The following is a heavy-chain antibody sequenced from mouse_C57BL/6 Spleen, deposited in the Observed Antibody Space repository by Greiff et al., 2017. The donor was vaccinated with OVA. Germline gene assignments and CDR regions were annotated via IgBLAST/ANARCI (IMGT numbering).Heavy chain of an antibody. D-gene: IGHD3-3*01. J-gene: IGHJ3*01. Sequence: VKVVESGPGLVAPSQSLSITCTVSGFSLTSYGVDWVRQSPGKGLEWLGVIWGVGSTNYNSALKSRLSISKDNSKSQVFLKMNSLQTDDTAMYYCASDGGTGFAYWGQGTLVTVSA. CDR3: ASDGGTGFAY. V-gene: IGHV2-6*01. CDR2: IWGVGST. CDR1: GFSLTSYG.